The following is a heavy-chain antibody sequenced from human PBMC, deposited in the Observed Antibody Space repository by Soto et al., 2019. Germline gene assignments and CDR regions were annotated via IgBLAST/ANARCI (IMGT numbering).Heavy chain of an antibody. D-gene: IGHD2-21*02. CDR1: GGTSSNFV. CDR2: ILPMFGAV. J-gene: IGHJ6*02. CDR3: ARPKRSGYDRGDSYYHTMDV. V-gene: IGHV1-69*06. Sequence: QMQLVQSGAEVKKSGSSVKVSCKASGGTSSNFVITWVRQVPGQGLEWLGGILPMFGAVKYAQKFQDRLTNTADRSTNTAAMELGSLRPDDTAVYYCARPKRSGYDRGDSYYHTMDVWGHGTTVTVS.